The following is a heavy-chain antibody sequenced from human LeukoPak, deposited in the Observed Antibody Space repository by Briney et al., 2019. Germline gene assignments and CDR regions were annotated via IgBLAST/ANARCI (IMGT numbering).Heavy chain of an antibody. V-gene: IGHV1-2*02. CDR2: INPKSGDT. CDR1: GYTFTAYY. CDR3: ARETGQFEHDS. Sequence: ASVKVSCKAYGYTFTAYYMHWVRQAPGQGREWMGWINPKSGDTNYAQKFQGRVTMTRDTSISTGYMELSRLTSDDTAVYYCARETGQFEHDSWGQGTLVTVSS. J-gene: IGHJ4*02. D-gene: IGHD5-24*01.